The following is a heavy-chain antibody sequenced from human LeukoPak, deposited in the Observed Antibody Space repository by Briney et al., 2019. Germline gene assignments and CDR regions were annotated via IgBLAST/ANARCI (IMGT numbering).Heavy chain of an antibody. J-gene: IGHJ6*03. D-gene: IGHD3-3*01. CDR3: AKGGRIGGDYYYYMDV. Sequence: GGSLRLFCAASGFIFDDYAMYWVRQVPGKGLEWVSGINWNSGSRDYADSVKGRFTISRDNAKNSLYLQMNSLRPEDTALYYCAKGGRIGGDYYYYMDVWGKGTMVTVSS. CDR2: INWNSGSR. V-gene: IGHV3-9*01. CDR1: GFIFDDYA.